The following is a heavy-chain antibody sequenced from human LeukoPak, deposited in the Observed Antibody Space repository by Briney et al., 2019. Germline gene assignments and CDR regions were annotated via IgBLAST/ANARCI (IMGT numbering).Heavy chain of an antibody. CDR2: IYHSGST. CDR1: GGSISSSNW. D-gene: IGHD6-13*01. J-gene: IGHJ6*03. CDR3: ARADYSSTWSHDYYYMDV. Sequence: KASETLSLTCAVSGGSISSSNWWSWVRQPPGKGLEWIGEIYHSGSTNYNPSLKSRVTISVDTSKNQFSLKLSSVTAADTAVYYCARADYSSTWSHDYYYMDVWGKGTTVTVSS. V-gene: IGHV4-4*02.